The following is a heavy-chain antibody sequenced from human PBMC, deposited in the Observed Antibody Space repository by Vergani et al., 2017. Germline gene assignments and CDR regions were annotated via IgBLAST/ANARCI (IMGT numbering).Heavy chain of an antibody. V-gene: IGHV1-69*01. CDR2: IIPIFGTA. D-gene: IGHD3-22*01. CDR1: GGTFSSYA. CDR3: ASFGRGYPFDY. J-gene: IGHJ4*02. Sequence: QVQLVQSGAEVKKPGSSVKVSCKASGGTFSSYAISGVRQAPGQGREWRGGIIPIFGTANYAQKFQGRVTITADESTSTAYMELSSLSSEDAAVYYCASFGRGYPFDYWGQGTLVTVSS.